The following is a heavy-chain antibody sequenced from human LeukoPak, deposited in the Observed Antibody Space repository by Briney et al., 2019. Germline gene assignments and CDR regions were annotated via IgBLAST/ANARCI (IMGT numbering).Heavy chain of an antibody. V-gene: IGHV3-23*01. Sequence: PGGSLRLSCAASGFTFSSYAMTWVRQAPGKGLEWVSAISGSGGSTYYADSVKGRFTISRDNSKNTLYLQMNSLRAEDTAVYYCRIVSYDSSGYYYDYWGQGTLVTVSS. CDR2: ISGSGGST. J-gene: IGHJ4*02. D-gene: IGHD3-22*01. CDR3: RIVSYDSSGYYYDY. CDR1: GFTFSSYA.